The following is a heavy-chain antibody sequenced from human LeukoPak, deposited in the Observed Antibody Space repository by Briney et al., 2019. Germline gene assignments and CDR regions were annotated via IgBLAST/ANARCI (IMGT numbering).Heavy chain of an antibody. CDR2: IDPSDSYT. CDR3: ARHYRGVGYCSGGSCGIADY. V-gene: IGHV5-10-1*01. CDR1: GYSFTSYW. J-gene: IGHJ4*02. D-gene: IGHD2-15*01. Sequence: GESLKISCKGSGYSFTSYWISWVRQMPGKGLEWMGRIDPSDSYTNYSPSFQGHVTISADKSISTAYLQWSSLKASDTAMYYCARHYRGVGYCSGGSCGIADYWGQGTLVTVSS.